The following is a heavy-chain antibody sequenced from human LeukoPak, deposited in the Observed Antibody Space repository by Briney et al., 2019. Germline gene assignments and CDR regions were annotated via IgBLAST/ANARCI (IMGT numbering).Heavy chain of an antibody. CDR3: ARGYSSGWFERIDY. CDR1: GGSISSYY. D-gene: IGHD6-19*01. Sequence: SETLSLTCTVSGGSISSYYWSWIRQPAGKGLEWIGRIYTSGSTNYNPSLKSRVTMSVDTSKNQFSLKLSSVTAADTAVYYCARGYSSGWFERIDYWGQGTLVTVSS. CDR2: IYTSGST. V-gene: IGHV4-4*07. J-gene: IGHJ4*02.